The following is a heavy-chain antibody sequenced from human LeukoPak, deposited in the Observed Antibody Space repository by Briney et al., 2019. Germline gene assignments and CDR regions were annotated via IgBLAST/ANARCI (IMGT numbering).Heavy chain of an antibody. CDR1: GYFTGDY. CDR2: INPNSGAT. D-gene: IGHD6-19*01. CDR3: ARDRYSSDMY. V-gene: IGHV1-2*06. Sequence: ASVKVSCKASGYFTGDYMHWVRQAPGQGLEWMGRINPNSGATNFAQKFQGRVTMTRDTSISTAYMEMSRLRSDDTAVYYCARDRYSSDMYWGQGTLVTVSS. J-gene: IGHJ4*02.